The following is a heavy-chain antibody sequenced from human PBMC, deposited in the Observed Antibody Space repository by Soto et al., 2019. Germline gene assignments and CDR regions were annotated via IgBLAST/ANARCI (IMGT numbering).Heavy chain of an antibody. J-gene: IGHJ4*02. Sequence: QITLKESGPPRVKPTQTLMLTCSFSGFSLTSRPVGVAWIRQPPGKALEWLAVIYWDDDKRYSPSLKSRLTIAKDHSKNQVVLTMAYVDPVDTATYCCAHRGDVNGYWDQGYLDNWGQGILVTVSS. CDR2: IYWDDDK. D-gene: IGHD2-2*03. V-gene: IGHV2-5*02. CDR1: GFSLTSRPVG. CDR3: AHRGDVNGYWDQGYLDN.